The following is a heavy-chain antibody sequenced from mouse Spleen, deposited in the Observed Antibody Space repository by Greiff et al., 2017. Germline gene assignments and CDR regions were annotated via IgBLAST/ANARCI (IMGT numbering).Heavy chain of an antibody. J-gene: IGHJ3*01. D-gene: IGHD1-1*01. V-gene: IGHV1-4*01. CDR2: INPSSGYT. CDR3: ARGYYDGSPWFAY. Sequence: VQLQQSGAELARPGASVKMSCKASGYTFTSYTMHWVKQRPGQGLEWIGYINPSSGYTKYNQKFKDKATLTADKSSSTAYMQLSSLTSEDSAVYYCARGYYDGSPWFAYWGQGTLVTVSA. CDR1: GYTFTSYT.